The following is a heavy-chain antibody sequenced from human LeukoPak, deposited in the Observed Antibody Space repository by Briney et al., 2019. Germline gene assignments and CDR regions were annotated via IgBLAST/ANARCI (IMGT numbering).Heavy chain of an antibody. CDR1: GFTFSSYG. V-gene: IGHV3-30*18. CDR3: AKGGGYEAQYYYYYLDV. J-gene: IGHJ6*03. D-gene: IGHD5-12*01. Sequence: GGSLRLSCAASGFTFSSYGMHWVRQAPGKGLEWVAVISYDGSNKYYADSVKGRFTISRDNSKNTLYLQMNSLRGDDTAVYYCAKGGGYEAQYYYYYLDVWGKGTTVTISS. CDR2: ISYDGSNK.